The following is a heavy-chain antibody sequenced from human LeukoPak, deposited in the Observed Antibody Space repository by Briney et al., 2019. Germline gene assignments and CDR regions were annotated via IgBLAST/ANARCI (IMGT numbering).Heavy chain of an antibody. Sequence: ASVKVSCKASGGTLSSYALNWVRQAPGQRLEWIGRIIPIFAIVNYAQNFQGRVTITADKSTNTAYMELSSLRFEDTAFYYCARADSSGYSLDENFDYWGQGTLVTVSS. J-gene: IGHJ4*02. CDR2: IIPIFAIV. V-gene: IGHV1-69*04. D-gene: IGHD3-22*01. CDR1: GGTLSSYA. CDR3: ARADSSGYSLDENFDY.